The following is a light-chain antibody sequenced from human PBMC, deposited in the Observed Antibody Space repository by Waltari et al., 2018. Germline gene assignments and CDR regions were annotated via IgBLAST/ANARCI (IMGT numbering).Light chain of an antibody. Sequence: QSALTQPASVSGSPGQSITISCSGTSSDIGAYKHVSWYQQHPGKAPKLMFYEVSNRPAGVSKRFSGSKSGNTASLTISGLQADDESHYYCTSFTSSATWVFGGGTKVTVL. CDR3: TSFTSSATWV. CDR2: EVS. J-gene: IGLJ3*02. CDR1: SSDIGAYKH. V-gene: IGLV2-14*01.